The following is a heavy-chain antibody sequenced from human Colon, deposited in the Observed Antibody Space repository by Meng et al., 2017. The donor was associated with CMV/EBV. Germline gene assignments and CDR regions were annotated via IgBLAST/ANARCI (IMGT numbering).Heavy chain of an antibody. CDR3: TTDGAGDSLDY. CDR1: GNTFTGYY. Sequence: ASVKVSCKASGNTFTGYYMHWVRQAPGQGLEWMGWINPNSGDTNYAQKFQGRVTVTRDTSISTTYMDLSRLKSDDTAVYYFTTDGAGDSLDYWGQGTLVTVSS. D-gene: IGHD7-27*01. V-gene: IGHV1-2*02. CDR2: INPNSGDT. J-gene: IGHJ4*02.